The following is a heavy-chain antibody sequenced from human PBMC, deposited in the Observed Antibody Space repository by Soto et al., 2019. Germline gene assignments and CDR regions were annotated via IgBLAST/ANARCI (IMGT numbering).Heavy chain of an antibody. CDR3: ARVTGTAMVPLYYYYGMDV. V-gene: IGHV4-31*03. J-gene: IGHJ6*02. Sequence: QVQLQESGPGLVKPSQTLSLTCTVSGGSISSGGYYWSWIRQHPGKGLEWIGYIYYSGSTYYNPSLKSRVTISVDTSKNQFSLKLSSVTAADTAVYYCARVTGTAMVPLYYYYGMDVWGQGTTVTVSS. D-gene: IGHD5-18*01. CDR1: GGSISSGGYY. CDR2: IYYSGST.